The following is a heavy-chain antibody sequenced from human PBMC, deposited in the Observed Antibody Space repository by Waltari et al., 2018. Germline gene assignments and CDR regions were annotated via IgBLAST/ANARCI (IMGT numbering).Heavy chain of an antibody. J-gene: IGHJ3*02. CDR1: GGSFSGYY. CDR3: SGGITPLPVLRSFDI. Sequence: QVQLQESGPGLVKPSETLSLTCAVYGGSFSGYYWSWIRQPPGKGREWMGEINQSGSTNFHPSLKGRVPLSVDPSQNPFSLKLSPLTPPDPGCYFCSGGITPLPVLRSFDILGQGTIVPVS. CDR2: INQSGST. D-gene: IGHD3-10*01. V-gene: IGHV4-34*10.